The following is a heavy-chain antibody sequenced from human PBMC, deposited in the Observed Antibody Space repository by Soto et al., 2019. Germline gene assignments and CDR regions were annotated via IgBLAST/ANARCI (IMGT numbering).Heavy chain of an antibody. CDR3: ARPTTVTTTIDY. CDR1: GSSISSSSYY. Sequence: SETLSLTCTVSGSSISSSSYYWGWIRQPPGKGLEWIGSIYYSGSTYYNPSLKSRVTISVDTSKNQFSLKLSSVTAADTAVYYCARPTTVTTTIDYWGQGTLVTVSS. V-gene: IGHV4-39*01. CDR2: IYYSGST. J-gene: IGHJ4*02. D-gene: IGHD4-17*01.